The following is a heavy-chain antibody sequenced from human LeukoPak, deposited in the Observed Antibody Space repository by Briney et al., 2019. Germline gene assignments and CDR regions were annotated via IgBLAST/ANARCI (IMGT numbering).Heavy chain of an antibody. J-gene: IGHJ4*02. CDR2: ISSSSSAI. CDR3: AKASGELLHDY. V-gene: IGHV3-48*01. CDR1: GFTFSSYS. Sequence: GGSLRLSCAASGFTFSSYSMNWVRQAPGKGLEWVSYISSSSSAIYYADSVKGRFTISRDNAKNSLYLQMNSLRAEDTAVYYCAKASGELLHDYWGQGTLVTVSS. D-gene: IGHD1-7*01.